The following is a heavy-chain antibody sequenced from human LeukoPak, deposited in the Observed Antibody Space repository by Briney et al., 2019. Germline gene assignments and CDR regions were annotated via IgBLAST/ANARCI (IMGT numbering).Heavy chain of an antibody. J-gene: IGHJ4*02. CDR3: ARDGITIFGVVIIQGAIDY. Sequence: ASVKVSCKASGYTFTRYGISGVRQAPGQGLEGMGWINPNSGGTNYAQKFQGRVTMTRDTSISTAYMELSRLRSDDTAVYYCARDGITIFGVVIIQGAIDYWGQGTLVTVSS. CDR1: GYTFTRYG. V-gene: IGHV1-2*02. CDR2: INPNSGGT. D-gene: IGHD3-3*01.